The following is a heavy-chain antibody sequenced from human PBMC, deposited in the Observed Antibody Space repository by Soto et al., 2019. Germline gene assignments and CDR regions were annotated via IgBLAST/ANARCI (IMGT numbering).Heavy chain of an antibody. J-gene: IGHJ6*02. CDR2: ISYDGSNK. CDR1: GFTFSSYA. CDR3: ARTYYYDSSGYYAADYDYYGMDV. D-gene: IGHD3-22*01. V-gene: IGHV3-30-3*01. Sequence: QVQLVESGGGVVQPGRSLRLSCAASGFTFSSYAMHWVRQAPGKGLEWVAVISYDGSNKYYADSVKGRFTISRDNSKNTXXLXMXXLRAEDTAVYYCARTYYYDSSGYYAADYDYYGMDVWGQGTTVTVSS.